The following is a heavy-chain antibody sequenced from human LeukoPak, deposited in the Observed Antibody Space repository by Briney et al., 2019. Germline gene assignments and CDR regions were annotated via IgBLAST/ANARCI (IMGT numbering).Heavy chain of an antibody. CDR2: IKQDGSEK. CDR3: AREDSGSYLDAFDI. J-gene: IGHJ3*02. D-gene: IGHD1-26*01. Sequence: PGGSLRLSCAASGFTFSSYWMSWVRQAPGKGLEWVANIKQDGSEKYYVDSVKGRFTISRDNAKNSLYLQMNSLRAEDTAVYYCAREDSGSYLDAFDIWGQGTMVTVSS. V-gene: IGHV3-7*01. CDR1: GFTFSSYW.